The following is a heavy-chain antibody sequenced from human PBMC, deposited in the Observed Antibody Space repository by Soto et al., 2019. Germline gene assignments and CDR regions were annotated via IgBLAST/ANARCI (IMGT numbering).Heavy chain of an antibody. CDR2: IYYSGST. CDR3: ASGVLAARFPYFDY. Sequence: QLQLQESGPGLVKPSETLSLTCTVSGGSISSSSYYWGWIRQPPGKGLEWIGSIYYSGSTYYNPSIKGRVTIAVDTSKNQFALKLSSVTAAATAVYYCASGVLAARFPYFDYWGQGTLVTVSS. V-gene: IGHV4-39*01. D-gene: IGHD6-6*01. CDR1: GGSISSSSYY. J-gene: IGHJ4*02.